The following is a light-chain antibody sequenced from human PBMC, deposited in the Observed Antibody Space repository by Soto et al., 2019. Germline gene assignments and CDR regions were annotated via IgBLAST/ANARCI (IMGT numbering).Light chain of an antibody. Sequence: QSVLTQPASVSGSPGQSITISCTGTSSDVGGYNYVSWYQQYPGKAPKLMIYEVSNRPSGVSNRFSGSKSGNTASLTISGLQAEDEADYYCSSYTSSSTLYVFGPGTKLTVL. CDR3: SSYTSSSTLYV. CDR1: SSDVGGYNY. V-gene: IGLV2-14*01. CDR2: EVS. J-gene: IGLJ1*01.